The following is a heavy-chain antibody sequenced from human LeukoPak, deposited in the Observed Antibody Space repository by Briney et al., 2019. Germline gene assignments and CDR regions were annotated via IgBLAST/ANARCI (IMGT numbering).Heavy chain of an antibody. CDR3: ARGPMVRSPVGFDP. CDR2: IYHDGST. V-gene: IGHV4-4*02. Sequence: SETLSLTCAVSGGSISSNNWWIWVRQSPEKGLEWIGEIYHDGSTNYNPSLKSRVTISMDKSKNQLSLKLNFVTAADTAVYYCARGPMVRSPVGFDPWGQGTLVTVSS. CDR1: GGSISSNNW. J-gene: IGHJ5*02. D-gene: IGHD3-10*01.